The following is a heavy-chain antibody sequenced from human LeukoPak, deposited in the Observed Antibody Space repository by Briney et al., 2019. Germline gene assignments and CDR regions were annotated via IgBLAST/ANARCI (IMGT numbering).Heavy chain of an antibody. CDR2: IYYSGST. CDR1: GGSISSYY. Sequence: SETLSLTCTVSGGSISSYYWSWIRQPPGKGLEWIGYIYYSGSTNYNPSLKSRVTISVDTSKNQFSLKLSSLTAADTAVYYCARGTYGSTWQLEHFDYWGQGTLVTVSS. J-gene: IGHJ4*02. D-gene: IGHD1-1*01. CDR3: ARGTYGSTWQLEHFDY. V-gene: IGHV4-59*01.